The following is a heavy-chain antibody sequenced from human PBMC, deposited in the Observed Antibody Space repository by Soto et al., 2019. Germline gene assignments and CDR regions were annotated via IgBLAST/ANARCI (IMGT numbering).Heavy chain of an antibody. D-gene: IGHD2-15*01. CDR2: IWYDGSNK. CDR3: ASASGGIDY. J-gene: IGHJ4*02. V-gene: IGHV3-33*01. CDR1: GFTFSSYG. Sequence: QVQLVESGGGVVQPGRSLRLSCAASGFTFSSYGMHWVRQAPGKGLEWVAVIWYDGSNKYYADSVKGRFTISRDNSKNTLYLQMSSMRAEDTAVYYCASASGGIDYWGQGTLVTVSS.